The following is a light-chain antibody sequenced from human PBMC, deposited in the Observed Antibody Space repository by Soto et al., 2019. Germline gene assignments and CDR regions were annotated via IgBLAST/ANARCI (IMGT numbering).Light chain of an antibody. V-gene: IGKV1-12*01. CDR2: AAS. J-gene: IGKJ4*01. CDR1: QGISSW. CDR3: QPVTSFPLT. Sequence: DIPMTQSPSSVSASVGDRVTITCRPSQGISSWLAWYQQKPGKAPRLLIYAASSLQRGVPSRFSGSRSGTDFSITISSLQPADFATYYCQPVTSFPLTFGEGTNVEIK.